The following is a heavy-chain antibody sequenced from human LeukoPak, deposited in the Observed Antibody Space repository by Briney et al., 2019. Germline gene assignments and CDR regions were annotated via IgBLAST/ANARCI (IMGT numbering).Heavy chain of an antibody. J-gene: IGHJ6*02. CDR3: ARVLGGLLYYYGMDV. CDR2: IYYSGST. D-gene: IGHD3-16*01. CDR1: GVSISSYY. Sequence: SETLSLTCTVSGVSISSYYGSWIRQPPGKGLEWIRYIYYSGSTNYNPSLKSRVTISVDTSKNQFSLKLSSVTAADTAVYYCARVLGGLLYYYGMDVWGQGTTVTVSS. V-gene: IGHV4-59*01.